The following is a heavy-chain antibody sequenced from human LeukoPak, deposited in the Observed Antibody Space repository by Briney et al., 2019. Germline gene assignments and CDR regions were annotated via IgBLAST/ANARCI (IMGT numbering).Heavy chain of an antibody. CDR1: GYTFTGYY. CDR2: TNPNSGGT. V-gene: IGHV1-2*02. CDR3: ATAKGGYVYYYMDV. Sequence: ASVKVSCKASGYTFTGYYMHWVRQAPGQGLEWMGWTNPNSGGTNYAQKFQGRVTMTRDTSISTAYMELSRLRSDDTAVYYCATAKGGYVYYYMDVWGKGTTVTVSS. D-gene: IGHD5-12*01. J-gene: IGHJ6*03.